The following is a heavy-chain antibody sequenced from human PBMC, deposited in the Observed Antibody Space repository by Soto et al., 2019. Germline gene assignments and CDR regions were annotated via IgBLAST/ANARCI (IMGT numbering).Heavy chain of an antibody. D-gene: IGHD3-22*01. J-gene: IGHJ3*02. V-gene: IGHV1-18*01. Sequence: GASVKVSCKASSYTFTSYVISWVRQAPGQGLEWMGWISAYNGNTNYAQKLQGRVTMTTDTSTSTAYMELRSLRSDDTAVYYCASPAYYYDSSGYYLGAFYIWGQGTMVTVSS. CDR2: ISAYNGNT. CDR1: SYTFTSYV. CDR3: ASPAYYYDSSGYYLGAFYI.